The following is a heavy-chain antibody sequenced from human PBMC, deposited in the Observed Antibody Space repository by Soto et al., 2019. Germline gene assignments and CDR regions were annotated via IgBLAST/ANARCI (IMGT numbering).Heavy chain of an antibody. D-gene: IGHD1-1*01. Sequence: ASVKVSCKASGGTFSSYTISWVRQAPGQGLEWMGRIIPILGIANYAQKFQGRVTITADKSTSTAYMELSSLRSEDTAVYYCAREDDRYQIDYWGQGTLVTVSS. CDR1: GGTFSSYT. CDR3: AREDDRYQIDY. CDR2: IIPILGIA. V-gene: IGHV1-69*04. J-gene: IGHJ4*02.